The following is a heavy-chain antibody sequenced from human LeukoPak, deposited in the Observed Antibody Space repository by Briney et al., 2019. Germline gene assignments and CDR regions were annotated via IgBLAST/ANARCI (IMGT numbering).Heavy chain of an antibody. D-gene: IGHD1-1*01. CDR2: IYPGDSNT. CDR1: GYSFTSYW. CDR3: ARHLTTGPQRAFDI. V-gene: IGHV5-51*01. Sequence: GESLKISCKGSGYSFTSYWIGWVRQMPGKGLECMGIIYPGDSNTRYSPSSQGQVTISADKSISTTYLQWSSLKASDTAMYYCARHLTTGPQRAFDIWGQGTMVTVSS. J-gene: IGHJ3*02.